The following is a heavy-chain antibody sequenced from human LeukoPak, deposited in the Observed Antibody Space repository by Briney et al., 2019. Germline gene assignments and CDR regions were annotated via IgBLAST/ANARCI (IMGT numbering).Heavy chain of an antibody. CDR1: GFTFSSYA. CDR3: ARDHGLWDFWSGYPDY. V-gene: IGHV3-64*01. CDR2: ISSNGGST. J-gene: IGHJ4*02. Sequence: PGGSLRLSCAASGFTFSSYAMHWVRQAPGKGLEYVSAISSNGGSTYYANSVKGRFTISRDNSKNTLYLQMGSLRAEDMAVYYCARDHGLWDFWSGYPDYWGQGTLVTVSS. D-gene: IGHD3-3*01.